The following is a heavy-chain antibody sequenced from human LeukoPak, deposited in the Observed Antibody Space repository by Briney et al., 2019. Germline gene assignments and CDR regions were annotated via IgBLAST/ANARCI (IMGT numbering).Heavy chain of an antibody. CDR1: GFIFSSYS. D-gene: IGHD2-2*01. J-gene: IGHJ4*02. Sequence: GGSLRLSCAASGFIFSSYSMNWVRQAPGKGLEWISYISGGGGNIHYADSVEGRFTISRDNAKNSVYLQMNSLRAEDTAVYYCAKGYSSTSYCLDYWGQGTLVTVSS. CDR2: ISGGGGNI. V-gene: IGHV3-48*01. CDR3: AKGYSSTSYCLDY.